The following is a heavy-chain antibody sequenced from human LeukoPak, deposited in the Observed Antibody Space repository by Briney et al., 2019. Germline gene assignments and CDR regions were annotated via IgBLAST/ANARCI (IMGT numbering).Heavy chain of an antibody. CDR1: GFTFSSYA. J-gene: IGHJ5*02. Sequence: GGSLRPSCAGSGFTFSSYAMSWVRQAPGKGLQWVSAISISGGSTYYADSVKGRFTISRDNAKNSLYLQMNSLRAEDTAVYYCARSGLANPGSWGQGTLVTVSS. CDR2: ISISGGST. D-gene: IGHD1-14*01. V-gene: IGHV3-23*01. CDR3: ARSGLANPGS.